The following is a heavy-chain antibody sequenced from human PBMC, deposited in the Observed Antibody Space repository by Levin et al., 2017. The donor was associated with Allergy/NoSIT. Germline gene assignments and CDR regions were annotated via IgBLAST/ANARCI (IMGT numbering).Heavy chain of an antibody. CDR2: ISTSGST. J-gene: IGHJ3*02. CDR3: ARDRALWFGDLYDLTKDAFDI. V-gene: IGHV4-61*02. Sequence: PSETLSLTCTVSGGSISSGSSYWSWIRQPAGKGLEWIGRISTSGSTNYNPSLKSRVTISLDTSNNQFSLRLNSVTAADTAVYYCARDRALWFGDLYDLTKDAFDIWGQGTMVTVSS. CDR1: GGSISSGSSY. D-gene: IGHD3-10*01.